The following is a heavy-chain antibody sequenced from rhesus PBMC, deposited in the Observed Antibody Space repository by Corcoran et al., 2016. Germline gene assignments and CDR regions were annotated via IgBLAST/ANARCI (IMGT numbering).Heavy chain of an antibody. CDR1: GFTSSSDD. CDR2: ISNGGGST. Sequence: EVRLVESGGGLAKPGGSRRLSGAASGFTSSSDDMDGVRQAPGKGLEWVSRISNGGGSTWYVDSVKDRFTISRENANNILYLQMDSLRAEDTAVYFCVRAIGYWGQGVLVTVSS. J-gene: IGHJ4*01. CDR3: VRAIGY. V-gene: IGHV3-178*01.